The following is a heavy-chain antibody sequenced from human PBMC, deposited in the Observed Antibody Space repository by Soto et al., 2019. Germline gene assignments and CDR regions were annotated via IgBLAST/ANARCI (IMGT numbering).Heavy chain of an antibody. CDR1: GYSFTSYW. CDR2: IYPGDSDT. CDR3: ARRANYYDSSGPLDY. V-gene: IGHV5-51*01. D-gene: IGHD3-22*01. Sequence: GESLKISSQGSGYSFTSYWIGWVRQMPGKGLEWMGIIYPGDSDTRYSPSFQGQVTISADKSISTAYLQWSSLKASDTAMYYCARRANYYDSSGPLDYWGQGTLVTVSS. J-gene: IGHJ4*02.